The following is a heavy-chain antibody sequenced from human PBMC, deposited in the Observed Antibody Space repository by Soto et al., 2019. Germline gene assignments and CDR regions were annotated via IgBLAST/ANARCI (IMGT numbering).Heavy chain of an antibody. D-gene: IGHD2-2*01. CDR2: IYSGGST. Sequence: PGGSLRLSCAASGFTVSSNYMSWVRQAPGKGLEWVSVIYSGGSTYYADSVKGRFTISRDNSKNTLYLQMNSLRAEDTAVYYCARVGRYCSSTSCYYYGMDVWRQGTTVTVSS. V-gene: IGHV3-53*01. J-gene: IGHJ6*02. CDR3: ARVGRYCSSTSCYYYGMDV. CDR1: GFTVSSNY.